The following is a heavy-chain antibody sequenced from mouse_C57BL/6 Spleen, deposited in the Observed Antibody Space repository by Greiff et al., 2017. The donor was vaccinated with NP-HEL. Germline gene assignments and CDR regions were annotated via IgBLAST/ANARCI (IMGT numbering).Heavy chain of an antibody. CDR2: IDPENGDT. J-gene: IGHJ4*01. CDR1: GFNIKDDY. CDR3: TTFGNAMDY. Sequence: VQPQQSGAELVRPGASVKLSCTASGFNIKDDYMHWVKQRPEQGLEWIGWIDPENGDTEYASKFQGKATITADTSSNTAYLQLSSLTSEDTAVYYCTTFGNAMDYWGQGTSVTVSS. V-gene: IGHV14-4*01.